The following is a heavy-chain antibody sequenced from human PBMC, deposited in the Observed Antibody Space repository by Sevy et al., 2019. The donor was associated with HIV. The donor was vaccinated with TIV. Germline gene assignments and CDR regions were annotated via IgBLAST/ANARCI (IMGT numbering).Heavy chain of an antibody. Sequence: GGSLTLSCAASGFTFSRYAMHWVRQAPGKGLEWVTIISYDGTIKYYAESVKGRFTISRDNSKNTLYLQMNSLSTDDTAVYYCARNPNYSDDSSGSVHDAFDIWGQRTTVTVSS. CDR3: ARNPNYSDDSSGSVHDAFDI. CDR1: GFTFSRYA. V-gene: IGHV3-30-3*01. D-gene: IGHD3-22*01. CDR2: ISYDGTIK. J-gene: IGHJ3*02.